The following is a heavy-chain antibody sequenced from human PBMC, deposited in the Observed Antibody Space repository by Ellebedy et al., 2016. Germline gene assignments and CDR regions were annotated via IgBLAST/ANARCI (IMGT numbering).Heavy chain of an antibody. Sequence: ASVKVSCKASGYTFIGYYMHWVRQAPGQGLEWMGWINPNSGGTNYAQKFQGWVTMTRDTSISTAYMELRSLRSDDTAVYYCARDSRVTFGGLIVYFDFWGQGTLVTVSS. J-gene: IGHJ4*02. CDR2: INPNSGGT. CDR3: ARDSRVTFGGLIVYFDF. CDR1: GYTFIGYY. D-gene: IGHD3-16*02. V-gene: IGHV1-2*04.